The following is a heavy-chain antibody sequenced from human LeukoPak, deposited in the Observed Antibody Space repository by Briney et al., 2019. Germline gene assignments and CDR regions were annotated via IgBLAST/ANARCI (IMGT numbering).Heavy chain of an antibody. Sequence: GGSLRLSCAASGFTFSDYYMTWIRQAPGKGLEWISYISPSGITTFYTDSVKGRFTISRDNTKNSLSLQINSLRVEDTAVYYCARAYTGSFSGTLEYSGRGTLVTVSS. V-gene: IGHV3-11*04. CDR2: ISPSGITT. J-gene: IGHJ4*02. CDR1: GFTFSDYY. CDR3: ARAYTGSFSGTLEY. D-gene: IGHD1-26*01.